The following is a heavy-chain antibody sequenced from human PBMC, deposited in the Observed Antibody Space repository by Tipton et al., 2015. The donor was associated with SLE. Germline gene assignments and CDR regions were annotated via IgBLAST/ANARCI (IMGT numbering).Heavy chain of an antibody. CDR2: INPNSGGT. J-gene: IGHJ6*02. Sequence: QLVQSGPEVKKPGASVKVSCKASGYTFTGYYMHWVRQAPGQGLEWMGRINPNSGGTNYAQKFQGRGTMTRDTSISTAYMELSRLRSDDTAVYYCARLLSGSYYYYYYGMDVWGQGTTVTVSS. CDR3: ARLLSGSYYYYYYGMDV. V-gene: IGHV1-2*06. CDR1: GYTFTGYY. D-gene: IGHD1-26*01.